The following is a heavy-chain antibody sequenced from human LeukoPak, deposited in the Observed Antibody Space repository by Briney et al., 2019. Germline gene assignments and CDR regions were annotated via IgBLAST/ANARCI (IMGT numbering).Heavy chain of an antibody. CDR1: GGSISSYY. D-gene: IGHD2-2*01. CDR2: IYYSGST. CDR3: ARSVTQDIVVVPAAFQFDP. Sequence: PSETLSLTCIVSGGSISSYYWGWIRQPPGKGLEWIGSIYYSGSTYYNPSLKSRVTISVDTSKNQFSLKLSSVTAADTAVYYCARSVTQDIVVVPAAFQFDPWGQGTLVTVSS. J-gene: IGHJ5*02. V-gene: IGHV4-39*01.